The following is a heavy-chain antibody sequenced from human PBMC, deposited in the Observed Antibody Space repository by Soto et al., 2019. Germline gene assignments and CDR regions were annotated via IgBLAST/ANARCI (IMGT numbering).Heavy chain of an antibody. CDR1: GFTFSNAW. J-gene: IGHJ4*02. V-gene: IGHV3-15*01. Sequence: ESGGGLVKPGGSLRLSCAASGFTFSNAWMSWVRQAPGKGLEWVGRIKSKTDGGTTDYAAPVKGRFTISRDDSKNTLYLQMNSLKTEDTAVYYCTTDRVMVAFFDYWGQGTLVTVSS. CDR2: IKSKTDGGTT. D-gene: IGHD3-10*01. CDR3: TTDRVMVAFFDY.